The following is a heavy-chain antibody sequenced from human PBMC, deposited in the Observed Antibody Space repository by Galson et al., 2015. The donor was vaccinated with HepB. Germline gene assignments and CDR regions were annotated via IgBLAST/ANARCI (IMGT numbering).Heavy chain of an antibody. J-gene: IGHJ3*02. Sequence: SLRLSCAASGFTVSSNYMSWVRQAPGKGLEWVSGIYSGGSTYYADSVKGRLTISRDNSKNTLYLQMNSLRAEDTAVYYCARGPRISMPLDIWGQGTMVTVSS. D-gene: IGHD2/OR15-2a*01. CDR1: GFTVSSNY. V-gene: IGHV3-66*01. CDR3: ARGPRISMPLDI. CDR2: IYSGGST.